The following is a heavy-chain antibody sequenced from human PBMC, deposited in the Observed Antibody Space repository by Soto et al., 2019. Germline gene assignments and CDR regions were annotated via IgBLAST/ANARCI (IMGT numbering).Heavy chain of an antibody. D-gene: IGHD3-3*01. CDR1: GGSISSGGYY. Sequence: PSETLSLTCTVSGGSISSGGYYWSWIRQHPGKGLEWIGYIYYSGSTYYNPSLKSRVTISVDTSKNQFSLKLSSVTAADTAVYYCASGKGYDFWSGYSSYYYYHMDVWGKGTTVTVSS. CDR3: ASGKGYDFWSGYSSYYYYHMDV. V-gene: IGHV4-31*03. J-gene: IGHJ6*03. CDR2: IYYSGST.